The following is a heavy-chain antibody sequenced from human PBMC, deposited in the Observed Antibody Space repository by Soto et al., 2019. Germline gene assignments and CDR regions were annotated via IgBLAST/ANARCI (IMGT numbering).Heavy chain of an antibody. Sequence: EVQVLESGGGLVHPGGSLRLSCAASGFTLSSSPMTWVRQAPGKGLEWVSVITFSGDTYYAGSVQGRFTISRDNSKNTLYLQMTSLRAEDTAFYYCAKGAYYESFLWGQGTLVTVSS. CDR1: GFTLSSSP. J-gene: IGHJ4*02. CDR3: AKGAYYESFL. V-gene: IGHV3-23*01. CDR2: ITFSGDT. D-gene: IGHD3-16*01.